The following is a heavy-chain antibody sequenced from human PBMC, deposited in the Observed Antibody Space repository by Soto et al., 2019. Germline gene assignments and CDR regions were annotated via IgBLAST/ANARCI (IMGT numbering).Heavy chain of an antibody. CDR2: IYWDDDK. Sequence: QITLKESGPTLVKPTETLTLTCSFSGFSLTSRPLGVGWIRQPPGKALECLALIYWDDDKRYSPSLRSRLAITKDTQKNQVVLRMTNVDPTDTATYYCAHRRGAVDWNDGDFDFWGQGTLVTVSS. J-gene: IGHJ4*02. CDR1: GFSLTSRPLG. CDR3: AHRRGAVDWNDGDFDF. D-gene: IGHD1-1*01. V-gene: IGHV2-5*02.